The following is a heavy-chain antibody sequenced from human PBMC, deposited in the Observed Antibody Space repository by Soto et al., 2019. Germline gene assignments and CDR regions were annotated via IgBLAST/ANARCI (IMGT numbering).Heavy chain of an antibody. CDR1: GIPVSSNY. J-gene: IGHJ6*02. CDR2: LHSGGDT. V-gene: IGHV3-53*04. Sequence: EVQLVESGGGLVQPGGSLRLSCVASGIPVSSNYMTWVRQAPGKGLEWVSVLHSGGDTYYANSVKGQFTISRHDSTNTLFLQMTSLTAEETAVYYCARDGPYYYASRMDVWGQGSTVTVSS. CDR3: ARDGPYYYASRMDV. D-gene: IGHD3-10*01.